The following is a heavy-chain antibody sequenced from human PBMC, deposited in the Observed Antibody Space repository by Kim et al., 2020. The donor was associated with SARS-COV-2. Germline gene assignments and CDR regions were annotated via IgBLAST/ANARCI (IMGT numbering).Heavy chain of an antibody. V-gene: IGHV4-39*07. CDR1: GGSISSSSYY. CDR2: IYYSGST. Sequence: SETLSLTCTVSGGSISSSSYYWGWIRQPPGKGLEWIGSIYYSGSTYYNPSLKSRVTISVDTSKNQFSLKLSSVTAADTAVYYCARDLSWLARNWGQGTL. J-gene: IGHJ4*02. D-gene: IGHD6-19*01. CDR3: ARDLSWLARN.